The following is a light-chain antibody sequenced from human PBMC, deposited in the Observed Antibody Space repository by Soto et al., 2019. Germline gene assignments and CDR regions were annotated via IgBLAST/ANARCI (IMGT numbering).Light chain of an antibody. CDR3: QQRSNWLT. V-gene: IGKV3-11*01. J-gene: IGKJ4*02. CDR2: DAS. CDR1: QTVTTY. Sequence: EILMTQSPATLSLSPGERVTLSCGASQTVTTYLAWYQQKPGQAPRLLIYDASNRATGVPARFIGSGSGTKLTLIISRRQPSDFAVYYCQQRSNWLTFGRGTQVEI.